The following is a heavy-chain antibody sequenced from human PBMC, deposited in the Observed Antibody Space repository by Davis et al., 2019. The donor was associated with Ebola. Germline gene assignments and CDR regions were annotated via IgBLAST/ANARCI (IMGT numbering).Heavy chain of an antibody. Sequence: PSETLSLTCAGYGGSFSPYYWSGIRQPPGKGLEWIGEIIHTGGTNFSPSLKSRVTMSLDRSKNEFSLKLNYVTAADTAVYYCTRGGTTMVTYWGQGTLVTVSS. J-gene: IGHJ4*02. CDR3: TRGGTTMVTY. V-gene: IGHV4-34*01. CDR1: GGSFSPYY. D-gene: IGHD4/OR15-4a*01. CDR2: IIHTGGT.